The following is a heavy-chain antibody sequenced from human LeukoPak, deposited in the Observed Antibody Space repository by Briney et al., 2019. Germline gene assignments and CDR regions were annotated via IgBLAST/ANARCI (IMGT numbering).Heavy chain of an antibody. CDR1: GGTFSSYA. CDR2: IIPIFGTA. Sequence: ASVKVSCKASGGTFSSYAISWVRQAPGQGLEWMGGIIPIFGTANYAQKFQGRVTITADKSTSTAYMELSSLRSEDTAVYYCAIIGGDSGVFDYWGQGTLVTVSS. D-gene: IGHD5-12*01. V-gene: IGHV1-69*06. CDR3: AIIGGDSGVFDY. J-gene: IGHJ4*02.